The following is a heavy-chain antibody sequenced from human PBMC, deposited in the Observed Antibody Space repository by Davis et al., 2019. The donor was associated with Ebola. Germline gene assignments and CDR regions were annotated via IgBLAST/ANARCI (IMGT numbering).Heavy chain of an antibody. D-gene: IGHD2-8*02. CDR2: ISAYNGNT. CDR3: ARESTGGGWFDP. CDR1: GYTFTSYY. Sequence: ASVKVSCKASGYTFTSYYMRWVRQAPGQGLEWMGWISAYNGNTNYAQKLQGRVTMTTDTSTSTAYMELSSLRSEDTAVYYCARESTGGGWFDPWGQGTLVTVSS. J-gene: IGHJ5*02. V-gene: IGHV1-18*04.